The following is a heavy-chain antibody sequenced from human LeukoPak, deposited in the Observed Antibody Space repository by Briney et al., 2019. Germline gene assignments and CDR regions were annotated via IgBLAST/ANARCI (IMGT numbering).Heavy chain of an antibody. D-gene: IGHD6-13*01. J-gene: IGHJ3*02. CDR3: ARPPYSSSFDAFDI. Sequence: GESLKISCKGSGYSFTSYWIGWVRQMPGKGLGWMGIIYPGDSDTRYSPSFQGQVTISADKSISTAYLQWSSLKASDTALYYCARPPYSSSFDAFDIWGQGTMVTVSS. CDR2: IYPGDSDT. CDR1: GYSFTSYW. V-gene: IGHV5-51*01.